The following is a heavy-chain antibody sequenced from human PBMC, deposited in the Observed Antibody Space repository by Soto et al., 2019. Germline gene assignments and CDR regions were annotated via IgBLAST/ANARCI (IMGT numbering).Heavy chain of an antibody. J-gene: IGHJ6*02. CDR1: GYSFTSYW. Sequence: GESLKISCKGSGYSFTSYWNGWVRQMPGKGLEWMGIIYPGDSDTRYSPSFQGQVTISADKSISTAYLQWSSLKASDTAMYYCASTTVTTHYYYYGMDVWGQGTTVTVSS. V-gene: IGHV5-51*01. CDR2: IYPGDSDT. D-gene: IGHD4-4*01. CDR3: ASTTVTTHYYYYGMDV.